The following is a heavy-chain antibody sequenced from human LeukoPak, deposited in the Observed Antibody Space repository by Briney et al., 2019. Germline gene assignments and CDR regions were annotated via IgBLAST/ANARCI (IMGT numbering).Heavy chain of an antibody. J-gene: IGHJ4*02. CDR2: ISASGGNT. V-gene: IGHV3-23*01. Sequence: GGSLRLSCAASGFTFTTYVMTWVRQAPGKGLEWVSGISASGGNTYYADSVKGRFTISRDNSKNTLYLQMNSLRAEDTAVYYCAKDQMVVIPYYFDGWGQGTLVTVSA. D-gene: IGHD3-22*01. CDR1: GFTFTTYV. CDR3: AKDQMVVIPYYFDG.